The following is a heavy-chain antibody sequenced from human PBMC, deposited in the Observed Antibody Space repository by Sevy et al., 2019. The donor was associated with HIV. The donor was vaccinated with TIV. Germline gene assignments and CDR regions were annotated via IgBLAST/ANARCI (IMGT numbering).Heavy chain of an antibody. CDR3: AKNRPPGGRLFSRHGMDV. D-gene: IGHD3-16*01. Sequence: GGSLRLSCAASGFTFGTYDMHWVRQAPGKGLEWVAIISSDGSYRYYADSVRGRLSMSRDKSKNTMYLQISGLLIEDTTVYYCAKNRPPGGRLFSRHGMDVWGRGTTVTVSS. J-gene: IGHJ6*02. CDR2: ISSDGSYR. CDR1: GFTFGTYD. V-gene: IGHV3-30*18.